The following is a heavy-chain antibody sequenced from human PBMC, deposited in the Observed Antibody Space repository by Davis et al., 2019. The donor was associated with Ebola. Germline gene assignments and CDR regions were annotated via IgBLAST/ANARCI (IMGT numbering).Heavy chain of an antibody. Sequence: GESLKISCAASGFTFSTYSMSWVRQAPGKGLEWVSTVGLSADTYYADSVKGRFTISRDNSKNTLHLQMNSLRVEDTAIYYCAKDTSNVWFDVWGRGTIVTVSS. V-gene: IGHV3-23*01. CDR2: VGLSADT. CDR1: GFTFSTYS. D-gene: IGHD6-19*01. J-gene: IGHJ3*01. CDR3: AKDTSNVWFDV.